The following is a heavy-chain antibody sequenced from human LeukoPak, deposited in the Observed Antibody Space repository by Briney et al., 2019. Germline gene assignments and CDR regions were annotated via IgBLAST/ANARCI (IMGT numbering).Heavy chain of an antibody. J-gene: IGHJ4*02. CDR1: GFTFSSYT. D-gene: IGHD3-22*01. CDR2: INWNGGST. Sequence: GGSLRLSCAASGFTFSSYTMNWVRQAPGKGLEWVSGINWNGGSTGYADSVKGRFTISRDNAKNSLYLQMNSLRAEDTALYYCASSLFYYDSSRSLGYWGQGTLVTVSS. CDR3: ASSLFYYDSSRSLGY. V-gene: IGHV3-20*04.